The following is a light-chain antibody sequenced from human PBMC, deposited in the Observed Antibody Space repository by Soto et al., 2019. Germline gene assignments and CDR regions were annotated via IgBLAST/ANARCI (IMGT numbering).Light chain of an antibody. J-gene: IGLJ1*01. CDR1: SSDVGGYNY. V-gene: IGLV2-14*01. Sequence: QSGLTQPASVSGSPGQSITIYGTGTSSDVGGYNYVSWYQQHPGKAPKLMIYDVSNRPSGVSNRFPGSKSGNTASLTISGLQAEDEADYYCSSYTSSSRVFGTGTKVTVL. CDR3: SSYTSSSRV. CDR2: DVS.